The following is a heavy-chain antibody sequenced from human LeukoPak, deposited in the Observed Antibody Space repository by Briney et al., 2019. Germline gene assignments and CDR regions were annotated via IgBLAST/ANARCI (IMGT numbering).Heavy chain of an antibody. J-gene: IGHJ6*03. V-gene: IGHV4-39*07. D-gene: IGHD6-19*01. Sequence: SETLSLTCTVSGGSISSSSYYWGWIRQPPGKGLEWIGSIYYSGRTYYNPSLKNRVHISVDTPKNQFSRKLSSVTAADTAVYYCARVVGSSGIYYYYYYMDVWGKGTTVTVSS. CDR1: GGSISSSSYY. CDR3: ARVVGSSGIYYYYYYMDV. CDR2: IYYSGRT.